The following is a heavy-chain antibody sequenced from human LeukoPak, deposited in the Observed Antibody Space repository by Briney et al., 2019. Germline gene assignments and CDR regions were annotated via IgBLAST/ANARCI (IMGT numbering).Heavy chain of an antibody. CDR2: IKSDGST. CDR1: GFTFSSYW. Sequence: GGSLRLSCAASGFTFSSYWMHWVRQAPGKGLVWVSRIKSDGSTNYADSVKGRFTISRDNAKNTVSLRMNSLRAEDTGVYYCARAPSEIGGYYPEYFRHWGQGTLVTVSS. CDR3: ARAPSEIGGYYPEYFRH. V-gene: IGHV3-74*01. D-gene: IGHD3-22*01. J-gene: IGHJ1*01.